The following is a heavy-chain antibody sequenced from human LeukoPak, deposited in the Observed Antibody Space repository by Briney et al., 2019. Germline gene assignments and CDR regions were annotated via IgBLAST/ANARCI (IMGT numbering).Heavy chain of an antibody. D-gene: IGHD6-19*01. CDR3: ARGIAVAGTGDY. CDR2: INSDGSST. V-gene: IGHV3-74*01. J-gene: IGHJ4*02. CDR1: GFTFSSYW. Sequence: GGSLRLSCAASGFTFSSYWMHWVRQAPGKGLVWVSRINSDGSSTSYADSVKGRFTISRDNAKNTLYLQMNGLRAEDTAVYYCARGIAVAGTGDYWGQGTLVTVSS.